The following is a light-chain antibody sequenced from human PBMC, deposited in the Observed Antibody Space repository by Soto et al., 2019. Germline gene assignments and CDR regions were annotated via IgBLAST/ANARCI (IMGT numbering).Light chain of an antibody. Sequence: EIVLTQSPVTLSLSPGERATLSCRASQSVSSYLAWYQQKPGQAPRLLIYDASNRATGIPARFSGSGSGTDFTLTISSLEPEAFAVYFWQQLSNWPPGGYTFGRGTKLEIK. CDR2: DAS. V-gene: IGKV3-11*01. J-gene: IGKJ2*01. CDR3: QQLSNWPPGGYT. CDR1: QSVSSY.